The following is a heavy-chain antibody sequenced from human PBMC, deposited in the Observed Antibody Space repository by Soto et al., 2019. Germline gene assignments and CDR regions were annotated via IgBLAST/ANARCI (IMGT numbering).Heavy chain of an antibody. Sequence: ASVKVSCKASGYTFTSYAMHWVRQAPGQRLEWMGWINAGNGNTKYSQKFQGRVTITRETSASTAYMELSSLRSEDTAVYYCARGGYSKHDDDPYYYYYGMDVWGQGTTVTVSS. D-gene: IGHD4-4*01. CDR1: GYTFTSYA. CDR3: ARGGYSKHDDDPYYYYYGMDV. V-gene: IGHV1-3*01. CDR2: INAGNGNT. J-gene: IGHJ6*02.